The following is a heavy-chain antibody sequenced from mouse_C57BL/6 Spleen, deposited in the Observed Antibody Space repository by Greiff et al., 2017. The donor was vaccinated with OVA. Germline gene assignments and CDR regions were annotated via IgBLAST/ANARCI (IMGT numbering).Heavy chain of an antibody. Sequence: QVQLQQSGPELVKPGASVKISCKASGYAFSSSWMNWVKQRPGKGLEWIGRIYPGDGDTNYNGKFKGKATLTADKSSSTAYMQLSSLTSEDSAVYFCARSGGSSYGFACWGQGTLVTVSA. D-gene: IGHD1-1*01. CDR3: ARSGGSSYGFAC. V-gene: IGHV1-82*01. CDR2: IYPGDGDT. J-gene: IGHJ3*01. CDR1: GYAFSSSW.